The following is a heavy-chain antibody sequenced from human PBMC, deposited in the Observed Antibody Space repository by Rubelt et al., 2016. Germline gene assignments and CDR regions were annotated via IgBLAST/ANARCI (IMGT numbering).Heavy chain of an antibody. CDR1: GFTFSSYA. CDR2: ISGSGGST. CDR3: AKSVGPSYCSGGSCYLWGPDTPVVY. Sequence: EVQLLESGGGLVQPGGSLRLSCAASGFTFSSYAMSWVRQAPGKGLEWVSAISGSGGSTYYADSVKGRFTIFGDNSKNTLYLQMNSLRAEETAVYYCAKSVGPSYCSGGSCYLWGPDTPVVYWGQGTLVTASS. V-gene: IGHV3-23*01. D-gene: IGHD2-15*01. J-gene: IGHJ4*02.